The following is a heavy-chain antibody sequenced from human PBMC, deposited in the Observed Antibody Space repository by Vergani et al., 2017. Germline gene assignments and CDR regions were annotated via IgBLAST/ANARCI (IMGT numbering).Heavy chain of an antibody. CDR3: ARRXGRDSSGSKHFDY. Sequence: EVQLVQSGAEVQKPGESVKISCQLSGYSFTNYWIGWVRQMPGKGLEWMWIIHPADADTRYSPSCQGQVTISVDKSISTAYMQRSSLRATDNAMYYCARRXGRDSSGSKHFDYWGQGTLVTVSS. CDR2: IHPADADT. J-gene: IGHJ4*02. V-gene: IGHV5-51*01. CDR1: GYSFTNYW. D-gene: IGHD3-22*01.